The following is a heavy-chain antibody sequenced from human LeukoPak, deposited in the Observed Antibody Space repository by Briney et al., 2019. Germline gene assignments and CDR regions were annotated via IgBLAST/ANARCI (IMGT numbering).Heavy chain of an antibody. CDR1: GFTFDDYA. Sequence: PGRSLRLSCAASGFTFDDYAMHWVRQAPGKGLEWVSGISWNSGSIGYADSVKGRFTISRDNAKNSLYLQMNSLRAEDTALYYCAKDKAATPYNWFDPWGQGTLVTVSS. CDR2: ISWNSGSI. CDR3: AKDKAATPYNWFDP. D-gene: IGHD2-2*01. V-gene: IGHV3-9*01. J-gene: IGHJ5*02.